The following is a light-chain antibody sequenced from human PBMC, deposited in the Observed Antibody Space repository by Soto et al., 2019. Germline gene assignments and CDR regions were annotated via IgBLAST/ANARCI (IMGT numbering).Light chain of an antibody. CDR2: GAS. CDR1: QSVSSSY. J-gene: IGKJ1*01. Sequence: EIVLTQSPGTLSLSPGERATLSCRASQSVSSSYLAWYQQKPGQAPRPPIYGASSRAIGIPDRFSGSGSGTDFTLTISRLEPEDFAVYYCQQYGSSPWTFGQGT. CDR3: QQYGSSPWT. V-gene: IGKV3-20*01.